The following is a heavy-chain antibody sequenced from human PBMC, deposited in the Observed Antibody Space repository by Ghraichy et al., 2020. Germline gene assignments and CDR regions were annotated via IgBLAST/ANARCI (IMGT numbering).Heavy chain of an antibody. CDR3: ARPIYGSGSFYGDY. CDR1: GFTFSTYC. V-gene: IGHV3-74*01. CDR2: INSDGSST. D-gene: IGHD3-10*01. Sequence: GGSLRLSCAASGFTFSTYCMHWVRHAPGKGLVWVSRINSDGSSTSYADSVRGRFTISRDNAKNTLYLQMDSQRADDKAVYYCARPIYGSGSFYGDYWGQGTLVTVSS. J-gene: IGHJ4*02.